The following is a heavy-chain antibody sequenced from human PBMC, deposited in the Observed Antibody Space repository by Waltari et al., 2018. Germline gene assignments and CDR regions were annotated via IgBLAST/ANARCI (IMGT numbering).Heavy chain of an antibody. V-gene: IGHV1-18*01. CDR3: ARFRPYYDILTGYPRPADAFDI. CDR2: ISAYNGNT. Sequence: QVQLVQSGAEVKKPGASVKVSCKASGYTFTSYGISWVRQAPGQGLEWMGWISAYNGNTNYAQKLQGRVTMTTDTSTSTAYMELRSLRSDDTAVYYCARFRPYYDILTGYPRPADAFDIWGQGTMVTVSS. J-gene: IGHJ3*02. D-gene: IGHD3-9*01. CDR1: GYTFTSYG.